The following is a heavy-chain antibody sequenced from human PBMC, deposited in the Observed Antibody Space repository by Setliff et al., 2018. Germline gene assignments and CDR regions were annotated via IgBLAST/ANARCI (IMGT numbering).Heavy chain of an antibody. J-gene: IGHJ6*03. Sequence: SVKVSCKASGDPFNAYGVSWVRQAPGQGLEWMGAIIPVLGMTDYAQKFQGRLTITADQSTTTVYMELSSLRFDDTALYYCARGPSPTVTPSRLIYFYHMDVWGTGTTITVS. CDR2: IIPVLGMT. D-gene: IGHD4-17*01. CDR1: GDPFNAYG. CDR3: ARGPSPTVTPSRLIYFYHMDV. V-gene: IGHV1-69*10.